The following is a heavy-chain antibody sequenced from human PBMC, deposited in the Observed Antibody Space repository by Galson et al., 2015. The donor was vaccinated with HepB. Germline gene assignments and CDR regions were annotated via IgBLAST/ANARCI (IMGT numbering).Heavy chain of an antibody. CDR3: ARADITGTTNFDC. D-gene: IGHD1-14*01. CDR2: IYYGEST. V-gene: IGHV4-31*02. CDR1: GFTFSGHYY. Sequence: LRLSCAASGFTFSGHYYWSWIRQHPGKGLEWIAYIYYGESTYYNPSLKSRVIISVDTSKNQFSLKLSSVTAADTAVYYCARADITGTTNFDCWGQGTPVTVSS. J-gene: IGHJ4*02.